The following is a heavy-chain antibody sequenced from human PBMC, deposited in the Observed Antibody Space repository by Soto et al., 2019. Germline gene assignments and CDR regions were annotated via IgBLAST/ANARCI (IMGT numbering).Heavy chain of an antibody. J-gene: IGHJ5*02. CDR2: IIPIFGTA. CDR1: GGTFSSYA. CDR3: AREERLSITMVRGVIWFDP. D-gene: IGHD3-10*01. Sequence: SVKVSCKASGGTFSSYAISWVRQAPGQGLEWMGGIIPIFGTANYAQKFQGRVTITADESTSTAYMELSSLRSEDTAVYYCAREERLSITMVRGVIWFDPWGQGTLVTVSS. V-gene: IGHV1-69*13.